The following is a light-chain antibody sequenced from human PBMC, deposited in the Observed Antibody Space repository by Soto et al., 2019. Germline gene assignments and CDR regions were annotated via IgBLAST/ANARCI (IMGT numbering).Light chain of an antibody. J-gene: IGLJ2*01. Sequence: QSALTQPASVSGSPGQSITISCTETSSDVGSYDLVSWYQQHPGKAPKLMIYEGSKRPSGVSNRFSGSKSGNTASLTISGLQAEDEADYYCCSYTGSRNVVFGGGTKLTVL. CDR2: EGS. CDR1: SSDVGSYDL. V-gene: IGLV2-23*01. CDR3: CSYTGSRNVV.